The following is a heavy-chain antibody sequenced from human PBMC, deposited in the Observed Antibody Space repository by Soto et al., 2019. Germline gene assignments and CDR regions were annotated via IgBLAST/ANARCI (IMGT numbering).Heavy chain of an antibody. CDR1: GFTVSSNY. V-gene: IGHV3-53*01. CDR3: GFGRILYY. Sequence: EVQLVESGGGMIQSGGSLRLSCAASGFTVSSNYVSWVRQAPGTGLEWVSVIYSGGSTYYADSVKGRFTISRDNSKNTLYLQMNSLRAEDTAVYYCGFGRILYYWGQGTLVTVSS. CDR2: IYSGGST. J-gene: IGHJ4*02. D-gene: IGHD2-15*01.